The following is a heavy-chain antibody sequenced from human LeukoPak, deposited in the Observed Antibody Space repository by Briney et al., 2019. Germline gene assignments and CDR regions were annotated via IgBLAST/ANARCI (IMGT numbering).Heavy chain of an antibody. CDR1: GFTVSTNS. J-gene: IGHJ4*02. D-gene: IGHD2-15*01. CDR3: ARRAGEYSHPYDY. V-gene: IGHV3-53*01. Sequence: GGSLRLSCTVSGFTVSTNSWSWVRQAPGKGLEWVSFIYSGGNTHYSDSVKGRFTISRDNSKNTLYLQMNSLRAEDTAIYYCARRAGEYSHPYDYWGQGTLVTVSS. CDR2: IYSGGNT.